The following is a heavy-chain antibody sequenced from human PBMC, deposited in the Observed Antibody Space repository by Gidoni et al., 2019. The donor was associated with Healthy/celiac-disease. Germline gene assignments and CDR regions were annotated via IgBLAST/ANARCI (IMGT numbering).Heavy chain of an antibody. CDR3: ARVSWCLDGDYYYYGMDV. V-gene: IGHV4-4*02. CDR2: IYHSGST. Sequence: QVQLQESGPGLVKPSGTLSLTCAVSGGSISSSNWWSWVRQPPGKGLEWIGEIYHSGSTNYNPSLKSRVTISVDKSKNQFSLKLSSVTAADTAVYYCARVSWCLDGDYYYYGMDVWGQGTTVTVSS. CDR1: GGSISSSNW. J-gene: IGHJ6*02. D-gene: IGHD2-21*01.